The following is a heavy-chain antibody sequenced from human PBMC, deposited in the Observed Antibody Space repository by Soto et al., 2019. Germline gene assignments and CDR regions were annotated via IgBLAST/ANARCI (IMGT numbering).Heavy chain of an antibody. V-gene: IGHV3-73*01. CDR1: GFTFSGSA. Sequence: PGGSLRLSCAASGFTFSGSAMHWVRQASGKGLEWVGRIRSKANSYATAYAASVKGRFTISRDDSKNTAYLQMNSLKTEDTAVYYCTRHLGLTTVTTGWFDPWGQGTLVTVSS. D-gene: IGHD4-17*01. CDR3: TRHLGLTTVTTGWFDP. CDR2: IRSKANSYAT. J-gene: IGHJ5*02.